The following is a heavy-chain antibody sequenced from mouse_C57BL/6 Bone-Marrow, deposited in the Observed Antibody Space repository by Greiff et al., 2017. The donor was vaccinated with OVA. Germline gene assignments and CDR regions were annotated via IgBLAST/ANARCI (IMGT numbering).Heavy chain of an antibody. J-gene: IGHJ1*03. Sequence: EVKLQESGPGLVKPSQSLSLTCSVTGYSITSGYYWNWIRQFPGNKLEWMGYISYDGSNNYNPSLKNRISITRDTSKNKFFLKLNSVTTEDTATYYCARAIYYDYDEGNWYFDVWGTGTTVTVSS. V-gene: IGHV3-6*01. CDR1: GYSITSGYY. CDR2: ISYDGSN. CDR3: ARAIYYDYDEGNWYFDV. D-gene: IGHD2-4*01.